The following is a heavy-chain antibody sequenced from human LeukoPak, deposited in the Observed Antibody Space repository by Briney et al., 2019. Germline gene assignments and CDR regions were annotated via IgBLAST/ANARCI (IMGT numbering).Heavy chain of an antibody. V-gene: IGHV1-2*06. Sequence: ASVKVSCKASGYSFTGYYMHWVRQAPGQGLEWMGRINPNSGGTNYAQKFQGRVTITADESTSTAYMELSSLRSEDTAVYYCAIWEGIVVVPAAMDYYYYMDVWGKGTTVTVSS. D-gene: IGHD2-2*01. CDR3: AIWEGIVVVPAAMDYYYYMDV. J-gene: IGHJ6*03. CDR2: INPNSGGT. CDR1: GYSFTGYY.